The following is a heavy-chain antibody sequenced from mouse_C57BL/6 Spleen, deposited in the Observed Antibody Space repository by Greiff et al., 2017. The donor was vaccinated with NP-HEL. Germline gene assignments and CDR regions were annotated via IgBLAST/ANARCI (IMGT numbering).Heavy chain of an antibody. Sequence: QVQLQQSGAELVRPGTSVKVSCKASGYAFTNYLIEWVKQRPGQGLEWIGVINPGSGGTNYNEKFKGKVTLTADKSSSTAYMQLSSLTSEDSAVYFCARGDGSSYWYFDVWGTGTTVTVSS. D-gene: IGHD1-1*01. CDR3: ARGDGSSYWYFDV. CDR1: GYAFTNYL. J-gene: IGHJ1*03. CDR2: INPGSGGT. V-gene: IGHV1-54*01.